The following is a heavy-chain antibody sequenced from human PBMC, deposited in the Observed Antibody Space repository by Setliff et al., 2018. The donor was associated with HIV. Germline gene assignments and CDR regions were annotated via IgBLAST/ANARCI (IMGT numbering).Heavy chain of an antibody. CDR1: GDSLSSGTYY. CDR2: VSYSGST. J-gene: IGHJ6*04. V-gene: IGHV4-39*07. Sequence: LETLSLTCSVAGDSLSSGTYYWGWIRQPPGKGLEWIGSVSYSGSTLYNPSLKSRVTISVGTSKNQFSLKLSSVTAADTAVYYCARDAGYCGGDCYPMVLDVWGKGTTVTVSS. CDR3: ARDAGYCGGDCYPMVLDV. D-gene: IGHD2-21*01.